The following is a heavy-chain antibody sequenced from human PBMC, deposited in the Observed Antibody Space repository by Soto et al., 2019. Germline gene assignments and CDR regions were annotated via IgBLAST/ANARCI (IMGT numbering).Heavy chain of an antibody. J-gene: IGHJ6*03. CDR3: ARLRPDYYYYMDV. D-gene: IGHD3-16*01. V-gene: IGHV5-51*01. CDR1: GYSFTSYW. Sequence: GESLNISCKGSGYSFTSYWIGWVRQMPGKGLEWMGIIYPGDSDTRYSPSFQGQVTISADKSISTAYLQWSSLKASDTAMYYCARLRPDYYYYMDVWGKGTTVTVSS. CDR2: IYPGDSDT.